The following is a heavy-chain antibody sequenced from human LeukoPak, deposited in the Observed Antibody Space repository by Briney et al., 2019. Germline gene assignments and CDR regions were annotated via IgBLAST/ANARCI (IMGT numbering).Heavy chain of an antibody. J-gene: IGHJ6*02. D-gene: IGHD5-24*01. V-gene: IGHV4-34*01. CDR1: GGSFSGYY. Sequence: KPSETLSLTCAVYGGSFSGYYWSWIRQPPGKGLEWIGEINHSGSTNYNPSLKSRVTISVDTSKNQFSLKLSSVTAADTAVYYCATGRDADSARGYYDMDVWGQGTTVTVSS. CDR3: ATGRDADSARGYYDMDV. CDR2: INHSGST.